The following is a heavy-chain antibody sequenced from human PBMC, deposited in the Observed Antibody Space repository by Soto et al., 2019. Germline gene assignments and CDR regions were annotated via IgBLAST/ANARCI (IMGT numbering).Heavy chain of an antibody. Sequence: ASVKVSCKASGYTFTSYAMHWVRQAPGQRLEWMGWINAGNGNTKYSQKFQGRVTITRDTSASTAYMELSSLRSEDTAVYYCARGVAAADNWFDPWGQGTLVTASS. D-gene: IGHD6-13*01. CDR2: INAGNGNT. J-gene: IGHJ5*02. V-gene: IGHV1-3*01. CDR3: ARGVAAADNWFDP. CDR1: GYTFTSYA.